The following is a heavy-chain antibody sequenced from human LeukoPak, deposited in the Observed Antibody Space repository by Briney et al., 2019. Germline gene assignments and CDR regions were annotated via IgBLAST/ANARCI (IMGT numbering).Heavy chain of an antibody. D-gene: IGHD6-19*01. J-gene: IGHJ4*02. Sequence: GGSLRLSCAASGFNFNKYDMTWARQAPGKGLEWVSTITGRSDKTYYTDSVKGRFVTSRDNSKDSLYLQMNSLRAEDTALYYCAKGGWLDDLGQGALVTVSS. V-gene: IGHV3-23*01. CDR2: ITGRSDKT. CDR1: GFNFNKYD. CDR3: AKGGWLDD.